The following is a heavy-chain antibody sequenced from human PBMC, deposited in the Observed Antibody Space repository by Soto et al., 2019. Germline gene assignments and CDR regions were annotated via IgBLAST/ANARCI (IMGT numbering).Heavy chain of an antibody. J-gene: IGHJ6*04. CDR1: GFTFSGRS. CDR2: IDNAGTDS. D-gene: IGHD3-10*01. CDR3: ARGWFGPDV. Sequence: EVQLVESGGGLVQPGGSLRLSCAASGFTFSGRSMHWVRQAPGKGLVWVSGIDNAGTDSTYADSVKGRFTSSRDNAKNPLYLQMNSLRVDATAVYYCARGWFGPDVWGKGTTVTVSS. V-gene: IGHV3-74*01.